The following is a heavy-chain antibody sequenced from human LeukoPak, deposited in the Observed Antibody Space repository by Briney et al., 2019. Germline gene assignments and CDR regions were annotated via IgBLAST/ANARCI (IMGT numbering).Heavy chain of an antibody. D-gene: IGHD6-13*01. Sequence: GASVKVSCKASGYTFTSYYMHWVRQAPGQGLEWMGIINPSGGSTSYAQKFQGRVTMTRDTSTSTAYMELSSLRSEDTAVYYCARDESRAYYFDYWGQGTLVTVSS. J-gene: IGHJ4*02. CDR3: ARDESRAYYFDY. CDR2: INPSGGST. V-gene: IGHV1-46*01. CDR1: GYTFTSYY.